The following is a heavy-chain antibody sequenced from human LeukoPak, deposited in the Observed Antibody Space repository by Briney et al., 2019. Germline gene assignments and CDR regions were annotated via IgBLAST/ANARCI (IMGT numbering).Heavy chain of an antibody. J-gene: IGHJ3*01. D-gene: IGHD2-15*01. CDR1: GFTFSSYG. CDR3: ARESEHSVSQVDFDL. V-gene: IGHV3-21*01. Sequence: GGSLRLSCAASGFTFSSYGMHWVRQAPGKGLEWVSSISSSSSYIYYADSVKGRFTISRDNAKNSLYLQMNSLRAEDTAVYYCARESEHSVSQVDFDLWGQGTMVTVSS. CDR2: ISSSSSYI.